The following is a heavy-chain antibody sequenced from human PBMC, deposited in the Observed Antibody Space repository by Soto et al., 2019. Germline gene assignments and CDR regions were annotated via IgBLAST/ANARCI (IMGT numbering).Heavy chain of an antibody. D-gene: IGHD1-1*01. CDR2: ISAYNGNT. CDR1: GYTFTSYV. Sequence: ASVKVSCKASGYTFTSYVISWVRQAPGQGLEWMGWISAYNGNTNYAQKLQGRVTMTTDTSTSTAYMELRSLRSDDTAVYYCARAPAAWNDVDLLFDYWGQGTLVTVSS. CDR3: ARAPAAWNDVDLLFDY. V-gene: IGHV1-18*01. J-gene: IGHJ4*02.